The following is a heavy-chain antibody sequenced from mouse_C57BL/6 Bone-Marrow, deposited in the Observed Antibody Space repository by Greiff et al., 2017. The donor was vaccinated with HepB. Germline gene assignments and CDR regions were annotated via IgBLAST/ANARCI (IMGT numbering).Heavy chain of an antibody. CDR3: VRDRDYYGSSYWFAY. D-gene: IGHD1-1*01. V-gene: IGHV10-3*01. CDR1: GFTFNTYA. Sequence: DAGGGLVQPKGSLKLSCAASGFTFNTYAMHWVRQAPGKGLEWVARIRSKSSNYATYYADSVKDRFTISRDDSQSMLYLQMNNLKTEDTAMYYCVRDRDYYGSSYWFAYWGQGTLVTVSA. CDR2: IRSKSSNYAT. J-gene: IGHJ3*01.